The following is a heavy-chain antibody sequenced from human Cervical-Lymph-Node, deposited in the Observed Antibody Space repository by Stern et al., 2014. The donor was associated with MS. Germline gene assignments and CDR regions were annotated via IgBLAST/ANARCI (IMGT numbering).Heavy chain of an antibody. CDR1: GFSLTTSGMC. CDR3: ARFYSSSSFADAFDI. V-gene: IGHV2-70*01. J-gene: IGHJ3*02. Sequence: QITLKESGPALVKPTQTLTLTCTFSGFSLTTSGMCVSWIRQPPGNALEGIAIIDWDDDKSYNTSLKTRLTISKDTSKNQVVLTMTNMDPVDTATYYCARFYSSSSFADAFDIWGQGTMVTVSS. D-gene: IGHD6-6*01. CDR2: IDWDDDK.